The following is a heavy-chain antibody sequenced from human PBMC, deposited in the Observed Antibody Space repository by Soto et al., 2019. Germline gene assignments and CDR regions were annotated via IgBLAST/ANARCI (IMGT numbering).Heavy chain of an antibody. D-gene: IGHD6-13*01. J-gene: IGHJ4*02. Sequence: GGSLRLSCVASGFTFDDYAMNWVRQVPGKGLEWVSGISWNSGSIGYADSVKGRFTISRDNAKNSLYLQMNGLRAEDTALYYCAKDMYSSSWYVFDYWGQGTLVTVSS. CDR3: AKDMYSSSWYVFDY. V-gene: IGHV3-9*01. CDR1: GFTFDDYA. CDR2: ISWNSGSI.